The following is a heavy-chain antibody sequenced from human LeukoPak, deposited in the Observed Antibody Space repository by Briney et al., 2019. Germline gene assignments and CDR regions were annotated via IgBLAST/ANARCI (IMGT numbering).Heavy chain of an antibody. J-gene: IGHJ4*02. V-gene: IGHV1-2*02. Sequence: RGPVKVSCKASGYTLTDYYMHWVRQAPGQGFEWMGWINPNDGDTNYAQKFQGRVTMTGDTSISTAHMEVSRLRSDDTAVYYCARANFLYCSSSTCLFDYWGQGTLVTVSS. CDR3: ARANFLYCSSSTCLFDY. CDR2: INPNDGDT. CDR1: GYTLTDYY. D-gene: IGHD2-2*01.